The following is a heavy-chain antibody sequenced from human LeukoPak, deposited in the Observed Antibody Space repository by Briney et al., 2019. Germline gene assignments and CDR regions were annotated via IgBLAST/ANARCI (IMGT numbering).Heavy chain of an antibody. CDR1: GFTFSSYS. D-gene: IGHD3-22*01. CDR2: ISSSSSYI. CDR3: ARVGYDSSGSDY. V-gene: IGHV3-21*01. Sequence: GGSLRLSCAASGFTFSSYSMNWVRQAPGKGLEWVSSISSSSSYIYYADSVKGRFTISRDNAKNSLYLEMNSLRAEDTAVYYCARVGYDSSGSDYWGQGTLVTVSS. J-gene: IGHJ4*02.